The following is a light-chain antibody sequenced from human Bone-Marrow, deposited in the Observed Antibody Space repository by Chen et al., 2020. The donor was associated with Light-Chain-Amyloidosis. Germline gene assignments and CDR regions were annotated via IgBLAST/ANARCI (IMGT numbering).Light chain of an antibody. V-gene: IGKV1-39*01. CDR2: GAS. Sequence: DIQMTQSPSSLSAFVGDRVTITCRPSQFISSYLSWYQQRPGKAPKLLIFGASSLPSGVPSRFSGSGSGTDFTLTISSLEPEDFAMYYCQQSYTSPHTFGGGTKVEI. CDR1: QFISSY. J-gene: IGKJ4*01. CDR3: QQSYTSPHT.